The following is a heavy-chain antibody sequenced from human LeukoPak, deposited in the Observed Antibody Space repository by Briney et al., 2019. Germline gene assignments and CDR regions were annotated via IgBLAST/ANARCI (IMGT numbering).Heavy chain of an antibody. CDR2: IFYLGST. CDR1: GGSISSGNYY. Sequence: PSQTLSLTCTVSGGSISSGNYYWSWIRQPPGKGLEWIGYIFYLGSTYYNPSLKSRVSISVNTFKNQSSLKLTAVTAADTAVYYCARKYPDHWFDPWGQGTLVTVSS. V-gene: IGHV4-30-4*01. CDR3: ARKYPDHWFDP. D-gene: IGHD6-6*01. J-gene: IGHJ5*02.